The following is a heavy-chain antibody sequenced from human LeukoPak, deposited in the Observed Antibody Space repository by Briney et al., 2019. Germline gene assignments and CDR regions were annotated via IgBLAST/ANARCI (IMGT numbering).Heavy chain of an antibody. CDR3: ARDMIPLLMVYAQHNWFDP. V-gene: IGHV1-2*02. J-gene: IGHJ5*02. CDR1: GYTFTDYY. Sequence: ASVKVSCKASGYTFTDYYMHWVRQAPGQGLEWMGWMNPNSGGTKNAQQFQGRVTMTRDTSISTAYMELSRLRSDDTAVYYCARDMIPLLMVYAQHNWFDPWGQGTLVTVSS. CDR2: MNPNSGGT. D-gene: IGHD2-8*01.